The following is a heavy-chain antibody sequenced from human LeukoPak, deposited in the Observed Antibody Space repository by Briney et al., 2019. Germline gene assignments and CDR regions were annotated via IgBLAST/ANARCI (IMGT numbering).Heavy chain of an antibody. Sequence: GESLKISCKGSGYSFTSYWIGWVRQMPGKGLEWMGIIYPGDSDTTYSPSFQGQVTISVDKSINTVYLQWTSLKASDTAMYYCATLGVATDYWGQGTLVTVSA. CDR2: IYPGDSDT. V-gene: IGHV5-51*01. D-gene: IGHD5-12*01. J-gene: IGHJ4*02. CDR1: GYSFTSYW. CDR3: ATLGVATDY.